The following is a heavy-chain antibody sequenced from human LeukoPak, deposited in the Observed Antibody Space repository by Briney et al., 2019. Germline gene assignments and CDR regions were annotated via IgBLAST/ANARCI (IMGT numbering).Heavy chain of an antibody. CDR3: ARGPATTVTTGGPLGY. CDR1: GGSISSGGYY. CDR2: IYYSGST. J-gene: IGHJ4*02. D-gene: IGHD4-17*01. Sequence: PSETLSLTCNVSGGSISSGGYYWSWIRQHPGKGLEWIGYIYYSGSTYYNQSLKSRFTISVDTSKNQFSLTLSSVTAADTDGYYCARGPATTVTTGGPLGYWGQGTLVIVSS. V-gene: IGHV4-31*03.